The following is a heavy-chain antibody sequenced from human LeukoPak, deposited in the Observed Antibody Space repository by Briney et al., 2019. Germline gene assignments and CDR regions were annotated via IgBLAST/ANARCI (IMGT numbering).Heavy chain of an antibody. J-gene: IGHJ4*02. D-gene: IGHD3-22*01. CDR3: ARVWGYDSSGPNGDY. V-gene: IGHV1-69*13. CDR1: GGTFSSYA. CDR2: IIPIFGTA. Sequence: ASVNVSCKASGGTFSSYAISWVRQAPGQGLEWMGGIIPIFGTANYAQKFQGRVTITADESTSTAYMELSSPRSEDTAVYYCARVWGYDSSGPNGDYWGQGTLVTVSS.